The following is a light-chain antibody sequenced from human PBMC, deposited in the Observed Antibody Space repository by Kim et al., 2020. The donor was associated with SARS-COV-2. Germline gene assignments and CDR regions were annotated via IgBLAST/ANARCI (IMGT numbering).Light chain of an antibody. CDR2: AAS. CDR3: LQYSKFPLH. CDR1: QGIGND. Sequence: DIQMTQSPSSLSASVGDRVTITCRASQGIGNDLGWFQQKPGKPPKRLIYAASSLQSGVPSRFSGSGSGTVFTLTISSLQPEDFATYYCLQYSKFPLHFGGGTKVDIK. V-gene: IGKV1-17*01. J-gene: IGKJ4*01.